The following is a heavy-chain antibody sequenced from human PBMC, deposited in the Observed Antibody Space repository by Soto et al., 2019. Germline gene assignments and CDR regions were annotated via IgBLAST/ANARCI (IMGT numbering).Heavy chain of an antibody. J-gene: IGHJ1*01. V-gene: IGHV3-11*01. CDR1: GFTFDDYY. Sequence: HLVESGGALVKPGGSLRLACEVSGFTFDDYYMYWIRQVPGEGLECISYISSTGASIAYADSVRGRFTVSRDNTKNSLFLHMDSLRVDDTAVYFCASSSTPYSAGWNALDSWGQGTLVTVSS. CDR2: ISSTGASI. D-gene: IGHD6-19*01. CDR3: ASSSTPYSAGWNALDS.